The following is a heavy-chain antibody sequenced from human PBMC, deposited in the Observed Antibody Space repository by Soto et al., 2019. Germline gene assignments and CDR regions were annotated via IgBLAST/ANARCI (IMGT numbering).Heavy chain of an antibody. Sequence: QVTLKESGPVLVNPTEPLTLTCTVSGFSLSNARMGVSWIRQPPGKALEWLAKIFSNDEKSYSKSLKSGLIISNDPTKSQVVLTMTNIDPVETATYYCALMGVGVSDDYSVPGYWGQGTLVTVSS. V-gene: IGHV2-26*01. J-gene: IGHJ4*02. D-gene: IGHD4-4*01. CDR3: ALMGVGVSDDYSVPGY. CDR2: IFSNDEK. CDR1: GFSLSNARMG.